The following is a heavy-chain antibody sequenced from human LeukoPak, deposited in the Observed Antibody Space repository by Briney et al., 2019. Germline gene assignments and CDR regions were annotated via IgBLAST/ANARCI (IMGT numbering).Heavy chain of an antibody. V-gene: IGHV3-23*01. J-gene: IGHJ4*02. Sequence: GGSLRLSCAASGFTFSNNAMSWVRQAPGKGLEWVSAISGSGGSTYYADSVKGRFTISRDNSKNTLYLQMNSLRAEDTAVYYCAKPDVPYYDFWSGYFYLDYWGQGTLVTVSS. CDR1: GFTFSNNA. CDR3: AKPDVPYYDFWSGYFYLDY. CDR2: ISGSGGST. D-gene: IGHD3-3*01.